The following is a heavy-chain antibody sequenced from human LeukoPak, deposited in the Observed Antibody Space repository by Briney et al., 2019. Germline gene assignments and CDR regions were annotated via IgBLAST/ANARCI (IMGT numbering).Heavy chain of an antibody. D-gene: IGHD3-22*01. CDR2: ITSSSDTI. V-gene: IGHV3-48*02. J-gene: IGHJ4*02. CDR3: IRDQWLNY. CDR1: GFTFSNAW. Sequence: PGGSLRLSCAASGFTFSNAWMSWVRQAPGKGLEWVSYITSSSDTIYYADSVKGRFTISRDNAKNSLYLQMNSLRDEDTAVYYCIRDQWLNYWGQGTLVTVSS.